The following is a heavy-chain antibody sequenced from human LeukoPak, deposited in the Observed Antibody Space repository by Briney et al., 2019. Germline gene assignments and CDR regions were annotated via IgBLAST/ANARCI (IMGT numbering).Heavy chain of an antibody. CDR3: ATDFDDVNSNYYYIPEY. D-gene: IGHD3-22*01. CDR2: IRYDGSKT. J-gene: IGHJ4*02. Sequence: GGSLRLSCAASGFDLSRNGMHWVRQAPGKGQEWVSFIRYDGSKTFYGDSVTGRFTISRDNSKNTLYLQMNSLRAEDTAVYSCATDFDDVNSNYYYIPEYWGQGVLVTVSS. CDR1: GFDLSRNG. V-gene: IGHV3-30*02.